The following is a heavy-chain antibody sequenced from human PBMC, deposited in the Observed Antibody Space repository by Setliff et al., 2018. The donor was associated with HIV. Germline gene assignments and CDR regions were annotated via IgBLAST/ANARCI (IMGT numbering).Heavy chain of an antibody. D-gene: IGHD1-1*01. CDR1: GVSITNGTFY. Sequence: KPSETLSLTCTVSGVSITNGTFYWNWIRQSPGKGLEWIGYIGYNGDTSYNPSLNSRVTLSVDRSKNQFSLKLSSVSAADTAVYFCARNSQKGIQPLLLASWGPGTLVTVSS. CDR3: ARNSQKGIQPLLLAS. CDR2: IGYNGDT. J-gene: IGHJ4*02. V-gene: IGHV4-61*01.